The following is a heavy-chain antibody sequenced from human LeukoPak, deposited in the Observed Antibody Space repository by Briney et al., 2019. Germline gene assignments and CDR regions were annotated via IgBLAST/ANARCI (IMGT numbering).Heavy chain of an antibody. Sequence: RRSLRLSCANSGFTFSSYSMNWIRQAPGKGLKFVSSISSSSSYIYYADSVKGLFTISRDNAKNSLYLQMISLRAEDTAVYYCARVGIAAAGLYYYYGMDVWGQGTTVTVSS. CDR3: ARVGIAAAGLYYYYGMDV. V-gene: IGHV3-21*01. J-gene: IGHJ6*02. CDR1: GFTFSSYS. D-gene: IGHD6-13*01. CDR2: ISSSSSYI.